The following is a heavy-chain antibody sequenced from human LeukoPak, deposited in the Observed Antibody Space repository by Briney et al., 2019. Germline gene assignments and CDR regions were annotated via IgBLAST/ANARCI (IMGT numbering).Heavy chain of an antibody. CDR3: ARGRRAVAGTCWFDP. CDR1: GGSFSGYY. D-gene: IGHD6-19*01. J-gene: IGHJ5*02. CDR2: INQSGST. V-gene: IGHV4-34*01. Sequence: SETLSLTCAVYGGSFSGYYWSWIRQPPGKGLEWIGEINQSGSTNYNPSLKSRVTISVDTSKNQFSLKLSSVTAADTAVYYCARGRRAVAGTCWFDPWGQGTLVTVSS.